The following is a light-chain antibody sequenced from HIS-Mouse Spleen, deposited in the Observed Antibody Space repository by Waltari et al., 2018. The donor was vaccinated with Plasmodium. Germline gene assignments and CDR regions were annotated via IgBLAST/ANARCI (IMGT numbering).Light chain of an antibody. CDR2: KDS. Sequence: SYELTQPPSVSVSPGQTARIPCPGEALPTPYAYWSQQKPGQAPVLVIYKDSERPSGIPERFSGSSSGTTVTLTISGVQAEDEADYYCQSADSSGTPNWVFGGGTKLTVL. CDR3: QSADSSGTPNWV. V-gene: IGLV3-25*03. J-gene: IGLJ3*02. CDR1: ALPTPY.